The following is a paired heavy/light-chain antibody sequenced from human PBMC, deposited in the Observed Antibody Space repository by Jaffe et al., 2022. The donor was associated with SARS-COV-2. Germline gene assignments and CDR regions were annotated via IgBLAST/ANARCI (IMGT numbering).Light chain of an antibody. CDR2: WAS. J-gene: IGKJ4*01. V-gene: IGKV4-1*01. CDR3: QQYYVTPLT. Sequence: DIVMTQSPDSLAVSLGERATINCKSSHPVLYSSNRYSVAWYQQRPGQSPKLLIYWASSRESGVPDRFSGSGSGTDFTLTISSLQPEDVAVYYCQQYYVTPLTFGGGTKVEIK. CDR1: HPVLYSSNRYS.
Heavy chain of an antibody. CDR3: ASHTVTYYMDV. Sequence: QLQLRESGPGLVSPSETLSLICNVSGGSVTSATRYWGWIRQPPGKGLEWIGSLSYSGRTYYNPSLRGRVTISEDSSKTQFSLKVTSVTAADTAVYFCASHTVTYYMDVWGKGTTVIVSS. CDR2: LSYSGRT. CDR1: GGSVTSATRY. D-gene: IGHD4-17*01. J-gene: IGHJ6*03. V-gene: IGHV4-39*01.